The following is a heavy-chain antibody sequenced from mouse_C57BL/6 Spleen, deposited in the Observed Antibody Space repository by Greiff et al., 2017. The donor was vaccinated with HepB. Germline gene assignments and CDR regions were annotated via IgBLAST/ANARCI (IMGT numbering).Heavy chain of an antibody. CDR3: ARGSTVVAYYYAMDY. CDR1: GYSFTDYN. Sequence: EVKLMESGPELVKPGASVKISCKASGYSFTDYNMNWVKQSNGKSLEWIGVINPNYGTTSYNQKFKGKATLTVDQSSSTAYMQLNSLTSEDSAVYYCARGSTVVAYYYAMDYWGQGTSVTVSS. J-gene: IGHJ4*01. V-gene: IGHV1-39*01. CDR2: INPNYGTT. D-gene: IGHD1-1*01.